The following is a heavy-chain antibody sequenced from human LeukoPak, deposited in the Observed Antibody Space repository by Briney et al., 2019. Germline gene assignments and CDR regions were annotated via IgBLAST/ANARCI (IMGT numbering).Heavy chain of an antibody. Sequence: NPGGSLRLSCAASGFTFSDYYMSWIRQAPGKGLEWVSYISSSGSTIYYADSVKGRFTISRDNAKNSLYLQMNSLRAEDTAVYSCARIPGLAHLFDYWSQGTLVTVSS. V-gene: IGHV3-11*01. CDR3: ARIPGLAHLFDY. D-gene: IGHD2-21*01. CDR1: GFTFSDYY. J-gene: IGHJ4*02. CDR2: ISSSGSTI.